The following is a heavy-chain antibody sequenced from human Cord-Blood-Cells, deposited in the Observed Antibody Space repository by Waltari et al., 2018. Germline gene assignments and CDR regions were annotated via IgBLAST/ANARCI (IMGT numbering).Heavy chain of an antibody. CDR2: IIPIFGTA. CDR1: GGTFRSYA. V-gene: IGHV1-69*06. Sequence: QVQLVQSGAEVKQPGSSVKVSCKAYGGTFRSYAISWVRQAPGQGLEWMGGIIPIFGTANYAQRFQGRVTITADKSTSTAYMELSSLRSEDTAVYYCARGLSGYDYAFDIWGQGTMVTVSS. D-gene: IGHD5-12*01. CDR3: ARGLSGYDYAFDI. J-gene: IGHJ3*02.